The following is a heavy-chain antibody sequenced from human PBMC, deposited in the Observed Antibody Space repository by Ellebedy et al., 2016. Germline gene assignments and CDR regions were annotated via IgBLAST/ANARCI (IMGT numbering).Heavy chain of an antibody. V-gene: IGHV3-21*01. Sequence: GESLKISCAASGFTFSSYSMNWVRQAPGKGLEWVSSISSSSSYIYYADSVKGRFTISRDNAKNSLYLQMNSLRDDDTAVYYCARDSGYHYDRFDSWGQGTLVTVSS. D-gene: IGHD3-22*01. CDR1: GFTFSSYS. CDR2: ISSSSSYI. CDR3: ARDSGYHYDRFDS. J-gene: IGHJ4*02.